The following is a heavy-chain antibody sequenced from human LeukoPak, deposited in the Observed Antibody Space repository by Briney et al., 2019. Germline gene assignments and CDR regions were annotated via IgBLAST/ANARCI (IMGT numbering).Heavy chain of an antibody. CDR1: GFTFSGSA. D-gene: IGHD1-26*01. CDR2: IRSKANSYAT. V-gene: IGHV3-73*01. CDR3: TRPIVGATFWFDP. J-gene: IGHJ5*02. Sequence: GGSLRLSCAASGFTFSGSAMHWVRQASGKGLEWVGRIRSKANSYATAYAASVKGRFTISRDDSKNTAYLQMNSLKTEDTAVYYCTRPIVGATFWFDPWGQGTLVTVSS.